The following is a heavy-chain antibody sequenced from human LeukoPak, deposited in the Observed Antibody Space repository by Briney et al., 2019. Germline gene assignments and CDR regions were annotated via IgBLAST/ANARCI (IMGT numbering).Heavy chain of an antibody. CDR2: IKQDGSEK. CDR1: GISFSSYW. Sequence: GGSLRLAFAASGISFSSYWMNWVRQSPGKGLEWVANIKQDGSEKYYVDSVKGRFTISRDNANNLLYLQMNSLRAEDTAIYYCASGGSRITTAGGMDVWGLGTTVTVFS. CDR3: ASGGSRITTAGGMDV. J-gene: IGHJ6*02. V-gene: IGHV3-7*03. D-gene: IGHD1-14*01.